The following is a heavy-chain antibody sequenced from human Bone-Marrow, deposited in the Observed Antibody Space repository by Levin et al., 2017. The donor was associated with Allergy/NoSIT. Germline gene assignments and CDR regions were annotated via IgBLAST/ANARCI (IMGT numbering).Heavy chain of an antibody. V-gene: IGHV1-69*01. D-gene: IGHD6-19*01. Sequence: KISCKASGGTFSSYAISWVRQAPGQGLEWMGGIIPIFGTANYAQKFQGRVTITADESTSTAYMELSSLRSEDTAVYYCARDPTEHSGAVAGTYWFDPWGQGTLVTVSS. CDR1: GGTFSSYA. CDR3: ARDPTEHSGAVAGTYWFDP. J-gene: IGHJ5*02. CDR2: IIPIFGTA.